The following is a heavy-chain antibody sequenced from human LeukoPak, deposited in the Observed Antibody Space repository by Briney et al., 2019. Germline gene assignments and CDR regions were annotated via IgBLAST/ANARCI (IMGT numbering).Heavy chain of an antibody. CDR1: GYTFTSYG. J-gene: IGHJ5*02. CDR2: ISAYNGNT. V-gene: IGHV1-18*01. CDR3: ARDPPDYSSSYNWFDP. D-gene: IGHD6-13*01. Sequence: ASVKVSCKASGYTFTSYGISWVRQAPGQGLEWMGWISAYNGNTNYAQKLQGRVTMTTDTSTSTAYMELRRLRSDDTAVYYCARDPPDYSSSYNWFDPWGQGTLVTVSS.